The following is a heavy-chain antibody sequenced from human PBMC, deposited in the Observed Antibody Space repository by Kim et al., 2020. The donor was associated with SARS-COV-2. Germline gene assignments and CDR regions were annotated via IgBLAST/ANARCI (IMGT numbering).Heavy chain of an antibody. J-gene: IGHJ3*02. V-gene: IGHV3-23*01. CDR2: ISGSGGST. CDR1: GFTFSSYA. CDR3: AKVWDGYNLEFSYAFDI. Sequence: GGSLRLSCAASGFTFSSYAMSWVRQAPGKGLEWVSAISGSGGSTYYADSVKGRFTISRDNSKNTLYLQMNSLRAEDTAVYYCAKVWDGYNLEFSYAFDIWGQGTMVTVSS. D-gene: IGHD5-12*01.